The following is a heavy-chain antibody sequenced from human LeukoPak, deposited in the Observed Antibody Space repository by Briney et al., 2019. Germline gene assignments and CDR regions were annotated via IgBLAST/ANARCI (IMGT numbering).Heavy chain of an antibody. V-gene: IGHV5-51*01. J-gene: IGHJ4*02. CDR1: GYSFTSYW. CDR3: ARRPRTYSSGWYYFDY. CDR2: IYPGDSDT. D-gene: IGHD6-19*01. Sequence: GESPKISCKGSGYSFTSYWIGWVRQMPGKGLEWMGIIYPGDSDTRCSPSFQGQVTISADKSISTAYLQWSSLKASDTAMYYCARRPRTYSSGWYYFDYWGQGTLVTVSS.